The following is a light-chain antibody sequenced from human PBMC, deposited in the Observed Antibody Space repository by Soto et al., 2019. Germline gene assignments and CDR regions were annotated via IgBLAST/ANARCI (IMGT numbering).Light chain of an antibody. V-gene: IGKV1-5*01. J-gene: IGKJ1*01. Sequence: DIQMTQSPSTLSASVGDRVTITCRASQSISSWLAWYQQKPGKAPKLLIYDASSLESGVPSRFSGSGSGTEFTLTISSVQTDDFATYYCQQYNSYSVTFGQGTKVDIK. CDR1: QSISSW. CDR2: DAS. CDR3: QQYNSYSVT.